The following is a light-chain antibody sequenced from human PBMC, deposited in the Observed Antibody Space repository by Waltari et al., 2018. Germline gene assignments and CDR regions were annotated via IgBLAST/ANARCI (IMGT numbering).Light chain of an antibody. CDR2: AAS. CDR1: RAITNY. J-gene: IGKJ4*01. CDR3: QQSHSAPLA. Sequence: DIQMTQSPSSLSASVGDRVTITCRASRAITNYVNWYQQRPGLAPKLLIYAASTLQGGVPTRFIGSGSGTDFTLTISSLQIEDFATYYCQQSHSAPLAFGGGTRLEI. V-gene: IGKV1-39*01.